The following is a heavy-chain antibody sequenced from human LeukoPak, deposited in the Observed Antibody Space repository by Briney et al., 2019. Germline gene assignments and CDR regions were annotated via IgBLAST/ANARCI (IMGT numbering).Heavy chain of an antibody. Sequence: GGSLRLSCAASGFTFSSYTMNWVRQVPGKGLEWVSSITSSSYIYNADSLKGRFTISRDNAKNSLYLQMNSLRAEDTAVYYCARDYGDSVSYSYYGMDVWGQGTTVTVSS. J-gene: IGHJ6*02. CDR2: ITSSSYI. V-gene: IGHV3-21*01. CDR3: ARDYGDSVSYSYYGMDV. CDR1: GFTFSSYT. D-gene: IGHD4-17*01.